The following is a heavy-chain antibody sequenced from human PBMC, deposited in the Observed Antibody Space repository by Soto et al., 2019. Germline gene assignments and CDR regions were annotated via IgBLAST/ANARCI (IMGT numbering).Heavy chain of an antibody. CDR2: INHSGST. D-gene: IGHD3-10*01. V-gene: IGHV4-34*01. J-gene: IGHJ5*02. Sequence: SETLSLTCAVYGGSFSGYYWSWIRQPPGKGLEWIGEINHSGSTNYNPSLKSRVTISVDTSKNQFSLKLSSVTAADTAVYYCARDRRLITMVRGVSLWFDPWVQGTLVTVSS. CDR3: ARDRRLITMVRGVSLWFDP. CDR1: GGSFSGYY.